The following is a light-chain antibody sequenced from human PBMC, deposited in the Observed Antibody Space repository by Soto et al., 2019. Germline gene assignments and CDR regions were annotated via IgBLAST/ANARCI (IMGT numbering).Light chain of an antibody. CDR2: AAS. V-gene: IGKV1-39*01. CDR3: QQSQNIPYT. J-gene: IGKJ2*01. Sequence: DIQMTQSPSSLSASVGDRVMITCRASQSITGYLNWYQHKPGKAPKLLIYAASNLQCAVPSRFSGSGSGTDFTLTISSLQPEDFATSFCQQSQNIPYTFGQGTKLEIK. CDR1: QSITGY.